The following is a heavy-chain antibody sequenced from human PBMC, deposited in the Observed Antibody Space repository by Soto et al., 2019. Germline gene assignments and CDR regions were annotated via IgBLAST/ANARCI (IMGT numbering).Heavy chain of an antibody. D-gene: IGHD6-19*01. V-gene: IGHV1-18*01. CDR1: GYTFTSYV. Sequence: GASVKVSCKASGYTFTSYVISWVRQAPGQGLEWMGWISAYNGNTNYAQKLQGRVTMTTDTSTSTAYMELRSLRSDDTAVYYCARANYRGIAVVWFDPWGQGTLVTVSS. CDR3: ARANYRGIAVVWFDP. J-gene: IGHJ5*02. CDR2: ISAYNGNT.